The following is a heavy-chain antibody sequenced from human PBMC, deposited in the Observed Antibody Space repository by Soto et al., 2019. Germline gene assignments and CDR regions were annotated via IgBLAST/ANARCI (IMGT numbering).Heavy chain of an antibody. D-gene: IGHD1-26*01. CDR1: GFTFSSYA. V-gene: IGHV3-64*01. CDR3: ARERSIVGADDAFDI. CDR2: ISSNGGST. Sequence: PGGSLRLSCAASGFTFSSYAMHWVRQAPGKGLEYVSAISSNGGSTYYANSVKGRFTISRDNSKNTLYLQMGSLRAEDMAVYYCARERSIVGADDAFDIWGQGTMVTVSS. J-gene: IGHJ3*02.